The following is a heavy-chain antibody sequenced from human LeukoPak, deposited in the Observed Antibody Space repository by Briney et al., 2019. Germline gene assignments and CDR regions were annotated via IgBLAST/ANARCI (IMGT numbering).Heavy chain of an antibody. Sequence: SVKVSCKASGGTFSSYAISWVRQAPGQGLEWMGRIIPILGIANYAQKFQGRVTITADKSTSTAYMELSSLRSEDTAVYYCARVGLHDFWSGYSFGYWGQGTLVTVSS. D-gene: IGHD3-3*01. CDR2: IIPILGIA. CDR1: GGTFSSYA. CDR3: ARVGLHDFWSGYSFGY. J-gene: IGHJ4*02. V-gene: IGHV1-69*04.